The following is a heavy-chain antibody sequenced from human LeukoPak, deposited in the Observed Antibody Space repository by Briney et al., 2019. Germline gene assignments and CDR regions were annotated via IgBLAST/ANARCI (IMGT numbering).Heavy chain of an antibody. CDR3: ARDEYRIAAADTYYYYGMDV. V-gene: IGHV4-4*07. CDR1: GGSISSYY. Sequence: SETLSLTCTVSGGSISSYYWSWIRQPAGRGLEWIGRIYTSGSTNYNPSLKSRVTMSVDTSKNQFSLKLSSVTAADTAVYYCARDEYRIAAADTYYYYGMDVWGQGTTDTVSS. CDR2: IYTSGST. D-gene: IGHD6-13*01. J-gene: IGHJ6*02.